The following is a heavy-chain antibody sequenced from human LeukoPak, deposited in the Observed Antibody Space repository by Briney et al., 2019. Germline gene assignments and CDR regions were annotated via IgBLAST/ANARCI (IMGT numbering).Heavy chain of an antibody. D-gene: IGHD3-3*01. V-gene: IGHV4-59*12. CDR3: ARVRGLGDFWSGYYIDY. Sequence: SETLSLTCTVSGGSISSYYWSWIRQPPGKGLEWIGYIYYSGSTNYNPSLKSRVTISVDTSKNQFSLKLSSVTAADTAVYYCARVRGLGDFWSGYYIDYWGQGTLVTVSS. J-gene: IGHJ4*02. CDR2: IYYSGST. CDR1: GGSISSYY.